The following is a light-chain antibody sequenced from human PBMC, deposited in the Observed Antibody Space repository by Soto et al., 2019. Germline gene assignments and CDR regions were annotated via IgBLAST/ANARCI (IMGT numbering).Light chain of an antibody. Sequence: QSALAQPASVSGSPGQSITISCTVTSSDVGGYNYVSWYQQQPGRAPKLMIHDVTYRPSGVSYRFSGSKSGNTASLTISGLQAEDEADYYCISSTDNNLYVFGTGTKVTVL. CDR2: DVT. J-gene: IGLJ1*01. CDR1: SSDVGGYNY. CDR3: ISSTDNNLYV. V-gene: IGLV2-14*01.